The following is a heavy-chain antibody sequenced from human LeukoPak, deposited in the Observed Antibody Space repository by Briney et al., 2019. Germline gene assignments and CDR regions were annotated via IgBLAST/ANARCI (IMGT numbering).Heavy chain of an antibody. Sequence: GGSLRLSCAASGFIFRNYAMHWVRQAPGKGLEYVSAISSSGDNTYCGNSVRGRFTISRDNSKNTLFLQMGSRRAEDTAGYYCVREERGLAIDYWGQGTLVTVSS. J-gene: IGHJ4*02. V-gene: IGHV3-64*01. CDR3: VREERGLAIDY. CDR2: ISSSGDNT. CDR1: GFIFRNYA. D-gene: IGHD5-12*01.